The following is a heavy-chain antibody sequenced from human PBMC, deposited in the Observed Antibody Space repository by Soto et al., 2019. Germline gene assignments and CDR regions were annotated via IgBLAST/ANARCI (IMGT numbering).Heavy chain of an antibody. CDR1: GFTFSSYS. CDR3: ASRSTSCYRGCYYYMDV. J-gene: IGHJ6*03. V-gene: IGHV3-48*01. CDR2: ISSSSSTI. D-gene: IGHD2-2*01. Sequence: GSLRLSCAASGFTFSSYSMNWVRQAPGKGLEWVSYISSSSSTIYYADSVKGRFTISRDNAKNSLYLQMNSLRSDDTAVYYCASRSTSCYRGCYYYMDVWGKGTTVTVSS.